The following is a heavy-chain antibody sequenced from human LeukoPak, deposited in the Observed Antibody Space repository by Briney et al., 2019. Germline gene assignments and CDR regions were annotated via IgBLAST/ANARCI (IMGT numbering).Heavy chain of an antibody. D-gene: IGHD2-15*01. J-gene: IGHJ4*02. Sequence: SETLSLTCTVSDGSISSGSYYWSWIRQPAGKGLEWIVRIYTSGSANYNPSLKSRVTISVDTSKNQFSLKLSSVTAADTAVYYCAREFYCSGGSCYSHFDYWGQGTLVTVSS. CDR2: IYTSGSA. CDR1: DGSISSGSYY. CDR3: AREFYCSGGSCYSHFDY. V-gene: IGHV4-61*02.